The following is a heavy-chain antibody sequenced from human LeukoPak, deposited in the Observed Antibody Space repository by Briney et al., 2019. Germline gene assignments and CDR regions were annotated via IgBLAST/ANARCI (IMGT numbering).Heavy chain of an antibody. CDR2: IYYSGST. Sequence: SETLSLTCTVSGGSISSSSNYWGWIRQPPGKGLEWIGSIYYSGSTYYNPSLKSRVTISVDTSKNQFSLKLSSVTAADTAVYYCARVRWTNDAFDIWGQGTMVTVSS. V-gene: IGHV4-39*07. D-gene: IGHD3/OR15-3a*01. CDR3: ARVRWTNDAFDI. CDR1: GGSISSSSNY. J-gene: IGHJ3*02.